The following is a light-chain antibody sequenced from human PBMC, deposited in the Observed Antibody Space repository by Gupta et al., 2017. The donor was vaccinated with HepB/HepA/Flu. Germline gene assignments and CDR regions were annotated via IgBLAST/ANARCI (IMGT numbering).Light chain of an antibody. Sequence: SALTQPASVSESPGQSITISCTVTSSDVGGYDYVCWYQQHPGKAPKLTIYDVSHRTSGVASRFSGSKSGNTSSLTISARSEEDEADYYCGADTSSSTLVFGGGTKLTVV. CDR2: DVS. V-gene: IGLV2-14*03. CDR3: GADTSSSTLV. CDR1: SSDVGGYDY. J-gene: IGLJ3*02.